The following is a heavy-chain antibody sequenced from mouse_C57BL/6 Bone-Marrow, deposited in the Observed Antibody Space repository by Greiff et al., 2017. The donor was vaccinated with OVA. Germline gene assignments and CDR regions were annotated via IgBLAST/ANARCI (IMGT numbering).Heavy chain of an antibody. Sequence: DVMLVESGGGLVQPGGSLKLSCAASGFTFSDYYMYWVRQTPEKRLEWVAYISNGGGSTYYPDTVKGRFTISRDNAKNTLYLQMSRLKSEDTAMYYCARRDGYYVGFAYWGQGTLVTVSA. CDR3: ARRDGYYVGFAY. D-gene: IGHD2-3*01. J-gene: IGHJ3*01. CDR1: GFTFSDYY. V-gene: IGHV5-12*01. CDR2: ISNGGGST.